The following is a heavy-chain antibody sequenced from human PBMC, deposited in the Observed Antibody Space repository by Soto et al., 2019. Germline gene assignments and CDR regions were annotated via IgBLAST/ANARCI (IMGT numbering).Heavy chain of an antibody. V-gene: IGHV1-3*01. CDR2: INAGNGNT. CDR1: GYTFTSYA. D-gene: IGHD2-21*02. J-gene: IGHJ4*02. CDR3: ASTSGDDLCDY. Sequence: QVQLVQSGAEVKKPGASVKVSCKASGYTFTSYAMHWVRQAPGQRLEWMGWINAGNGNTKYSQKFQSRVTITRDTAASTAYMELSSLRSEDRAVYDCASTSGDDLCDYWGQGTLVTVSS.